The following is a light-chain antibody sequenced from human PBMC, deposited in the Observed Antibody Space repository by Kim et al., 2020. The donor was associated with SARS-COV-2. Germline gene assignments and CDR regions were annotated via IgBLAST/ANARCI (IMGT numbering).Light chain of an antibody. CDR2: GAS. J-gene: IGKJ4*01. V-gene: IGKV3-15*01. CDR1: QSVKNN. CDR3: LLYNDWALLS. Sequence: IVMTQSPATLSVSLGERVTLSCRASQSVKNNLAWYQQGPGQAPRLLIYGASTRPTDISARFSGSVSGIEFTLIIRSLQSEDLAVYYFLLYNDWALLSFGGGCKVDIQ.